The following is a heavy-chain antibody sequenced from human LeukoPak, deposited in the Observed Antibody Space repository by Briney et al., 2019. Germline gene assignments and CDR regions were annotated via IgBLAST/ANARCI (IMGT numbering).Heavy chain of an antibody. J-gene: IGHJ4*02. CDR1: GFTSRSYW. CDR2: VIRDGSFT. CDR3: VRDGDDFNFDY. D-gene: IGHD5-24*01. Sequence: GGSLRLSCAASGFTSRSYWMHWVRQAPGKGLEGVSRVIRDGSFTNYADSVKGRFTISRDNAKNTLYLQMSSLRAEDTAVYFCVRDGDDFNFDYWGQGSLVTVSS. V-gene: IGHV3-74*01.